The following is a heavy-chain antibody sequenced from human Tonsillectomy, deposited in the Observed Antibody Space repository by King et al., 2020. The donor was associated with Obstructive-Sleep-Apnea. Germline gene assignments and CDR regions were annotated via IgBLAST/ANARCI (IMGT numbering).Heavy chain of an antibody. CDR3: ARVVRRVYYYYGMDV. CDR2: IYYSGST. Sequence: GRGRPSQALSLTCTVSGGSISSGGYYWSWSRQHPGKGLEWIGYIYYSGSTYYNPSLKSRVTISVDTSKNQFSLKLSSVTAADTAVYYCARVVRRVYYYYGMDVWGQGTTVTVSS. V-gene: IGHV4-31*03. CDR1: GGSISSGGYY. D-gene: IGHD6-13*01. J-gene: IGHJ6*02.